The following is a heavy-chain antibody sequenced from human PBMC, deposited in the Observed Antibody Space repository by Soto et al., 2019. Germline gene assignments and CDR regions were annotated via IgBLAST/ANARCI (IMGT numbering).Heavy chain of an antibody. Sequence: QEPLMESGGGLVKPGVSLRLSCAGSGFIFSDYYITWIRRAPGKGLEWVSYINTLSSAIYYADSVKGRFTISRDNAKNSVYLQMNSLRAEDTAVYYCARRLQWQLRPLDSWGRGTLVTVSS. J-gene: IGHJ4*02. CDR1: GFIFSDYY. CDR2: INTLSSAI. CDR3: ARRLQWQLRPLDS. D-gene: IGHD6-19*01. V-gene: IGHV3-11*01.